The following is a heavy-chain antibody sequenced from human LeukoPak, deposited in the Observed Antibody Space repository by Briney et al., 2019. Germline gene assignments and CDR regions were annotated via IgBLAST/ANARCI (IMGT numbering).Heavy chain of an antibody. CDR2: MNPNSGNT. CDR1: GYTFTSYD. D-gene: IGHD3-22*01. CDR3: ARGSTAYYYDSSGYRLDDY. Sequence: GASVKVSCKASGYTFTSYDINWVRQATGQGLEWMGWMNPNSGNTGYAQKFQGRVTMTRNTSISTAYMELSSLRSEDTAVYYCARGSTAYYYDSSGYRLDDYWGQGTLVTVSS. V-gene: IGHV1-8*01. J-gene: IGHJ4*02.